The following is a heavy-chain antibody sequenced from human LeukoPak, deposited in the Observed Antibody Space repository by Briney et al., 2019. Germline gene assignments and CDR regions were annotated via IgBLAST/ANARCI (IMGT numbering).Heavy chain of an antibody. Sequence: PGGSLRLSCAASGFTFSNHWMIWVRQAPGKGLEWVANIDRAGSEKNYMDSVKDRFIISRDNTQNSLHLQMNNLKSEDTAVYYCVRDVSPGPRSAWYDALDIWGQGTMVTVSS. J-gene: IGHJ3*02. CDR1: GFTFSNHW. D-gene: IGHD6-13*01. CDR3: VRDVSPGPRSAWYDALDI. V-gene: IGHV3-7*03. CDR2: IDRAGSEK.